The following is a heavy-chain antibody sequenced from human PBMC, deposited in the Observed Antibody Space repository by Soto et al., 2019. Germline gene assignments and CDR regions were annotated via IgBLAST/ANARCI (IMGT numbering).Heavy chain of an antibody. CDR3: SIGSWSAETFDV. Sequence: QVHLIQSGAEVKKPGSSVKVSCKAAGGTFNTYTLFWVRQAPGHGLEWMGRIIPMLPVTNSAQKFQGRLTLPAHKSTGTALIELTSLTSDDTAVYYCSIGSWSAETFDVWGQGTMVTVSS. V-gene: IGHV1-69*02. J-gene: IGHJ3*01. CDR1: GGTFNTYT. D-gene: IGHD2-2*01. CDR2: IIPMLPVT.